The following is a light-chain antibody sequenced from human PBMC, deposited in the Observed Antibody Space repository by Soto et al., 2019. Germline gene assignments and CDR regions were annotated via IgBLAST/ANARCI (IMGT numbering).Light chain of an antibody. CDR2: TLS. Sequence: DSWITETSVSLSATPGEPASMSCRDSRSLFDSADGNTYLDWYVQKPGQSPQLLIYTLSSRASGVPDRFSGIGSRTDFTLKISRVEAEDVGVYYCMQRREFPITFGQGTRLEIK. CDR1: RSLFDSADGNTY. J-gene: IGKJ5*01. V-gene: IGKV2-40*01. CDR3: MQRREFPIT.